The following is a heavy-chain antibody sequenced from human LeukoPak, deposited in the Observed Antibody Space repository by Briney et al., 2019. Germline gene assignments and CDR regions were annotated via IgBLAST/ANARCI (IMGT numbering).Heavy chain of an antibody. J-gene: IGHJ6*03. Sequence: ASVKVSCXASGYTFTGYYMHWVRQAPGQGLEWMGWINPNSGGTNYAQKFQGRVTTTRDTSISTAYMELSRLRSDDTAVYYCARDSLPSSSWYYYYYYMDVWGKGTTVTVSS. D-gene: IGHD6-13*01. CDR3: ARDSLPSSSWYYYYYYMDV. CDR1: GYTFTGYY. V-gene: IGHV1-2*02. CDR2: INPNSGGT.